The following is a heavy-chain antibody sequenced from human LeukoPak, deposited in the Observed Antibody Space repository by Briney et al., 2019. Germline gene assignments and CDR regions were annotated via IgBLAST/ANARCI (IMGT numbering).Heavy chain of an antibody. Sequence: GGSLRLSCAVSGFSVRTNFMSWVRQAPGKGLEWVSVIYTGGGTDHADSVKGRFTISRDNSKNTLSLQMNSLRAEDTAVYYCAELGITMIGGVWGKGTTVTISS. D-gene: IGHD3-10*02. CDR3: AELGITMIGGV. CDR1: GFSVRTNF. CDR2: IYTGGGT. J-gene: IGHJ6*04. V-gene: IGHV3-53*01.